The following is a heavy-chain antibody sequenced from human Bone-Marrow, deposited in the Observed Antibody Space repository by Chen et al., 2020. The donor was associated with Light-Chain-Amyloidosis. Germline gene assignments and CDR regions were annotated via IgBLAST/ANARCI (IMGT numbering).Heavy chain of an antibody. Sequence: QVTVKESGPALVKPTQTLTLTCTFSGFSLSSNGMRLNWIRQPPGKALEWLARIDWDGDKYYTPSLETRLTISKDPSKNQVVLTMTNMDPVDTATYYCARMSFFETYDALDVWGQGTMITVSS. J-gene: IGHJ3*01. CDR2: IDWDGDK. CDR3: ARMSFFETYDALDV. D-gene: IGHD3-9*01. V-gene: IGHV2-70*04. CDR1: GFSLSSNGMR.